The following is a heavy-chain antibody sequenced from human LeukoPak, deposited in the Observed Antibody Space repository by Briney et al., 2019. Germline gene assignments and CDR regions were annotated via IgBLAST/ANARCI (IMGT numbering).Heavy chain of an antibody. CDR1: GFTFGSYS. Sequence: PGGSLRLSCAASGFTFGSYSMNWVRQAPGKGLEWVSSISSSSSYIYYADSVKGRFTISRDNAKNSLYLQMNSLRAEDTAVYYCASVSGVTGSAEFDYWGQGTLVTVSS. V-gene: IGHV3-21*01. D-gene: IGHD2-21*02. CDR2: ISSSSSYI. J-gene: IGHJ4*02. CDR3: ASVSGVTGSAEFDY.